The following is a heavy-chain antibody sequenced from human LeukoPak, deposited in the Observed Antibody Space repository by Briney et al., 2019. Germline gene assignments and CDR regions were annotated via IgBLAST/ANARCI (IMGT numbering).Heavy chain of an antibody. D-gene: IGHD2-2*01. CDR3: ARNAGIVVSSGEDAFDI. J-gene: IGHJ3*02. CDR2: IYPGDSDT. Sequence: GESLKISCKGSGYSFTSYWIGWVRQMPGKGLEWMGIIYPGDSDTRYSPSFQGQVTISADKSISTAYLQWSSLKASDTAMYYCARNAGIVVSSGEDAFDIWGQGTMVTVSS. CDR1: GYSFTSYW. V-gene: IGHV5-51*01.